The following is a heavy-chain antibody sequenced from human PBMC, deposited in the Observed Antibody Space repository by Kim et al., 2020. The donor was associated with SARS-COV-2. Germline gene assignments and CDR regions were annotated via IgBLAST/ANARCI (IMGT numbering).Heavy chain of an antibody. J-gene: IGHJ3*01. CDR3: ARGANTLSAFDL. V-gene: IGHV1-2*02. Sequence: KCARRCKGRVPMTRDPSISTVYMELSRLKSDDTAVYYCARGANTLSAFDLWGQGTMVTVSS.